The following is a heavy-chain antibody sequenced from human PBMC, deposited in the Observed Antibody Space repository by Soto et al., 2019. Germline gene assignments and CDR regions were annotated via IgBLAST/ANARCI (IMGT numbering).Heavy chain of an antibody. D-gene: IGHD2-2*01. V-gene: IGHV1-46*01. Sequence: QVQLVQSGAEVKKPGASVKVSCKASGYTFTSYYMHWVRQAPGQGLEWMGIINPSGGSTRYAQKFRGRVTMTRDTSTSTVYMELSSLRSEDTAVYYCARCYVVVPAEEDYYYYYGMDVWGQGTTVTVSS. CDR3: ARCYVVVPAEEDYYYYYGMDV. CDR2: INPSGGST. CDR1: GYTFTSYY. J-gene: IGHJ6*02.